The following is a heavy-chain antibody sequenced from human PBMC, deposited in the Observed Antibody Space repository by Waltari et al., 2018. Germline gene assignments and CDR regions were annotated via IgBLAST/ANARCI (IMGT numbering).Heavy chain of an antibody. Sequence: EVQLVESGGGLVQPGGSLRLSCAATGFTFSSYWMHWVRQAPGKGLVWVSRIDTDGSSTTDADSVKGRFTIARDNAKNTLYLQMNSLGAEDTAVYYCARDRVTVDYGMDVWGQGTTVIVSS. V-gene: IGHV3-74*01. CDR1: GFTFSSYW. CDR3: ARDRVTVDYGMDV. J-gene: IGHJ6*02. D-gene: IGHD6-19*01. CDR2: IDTDGSST.